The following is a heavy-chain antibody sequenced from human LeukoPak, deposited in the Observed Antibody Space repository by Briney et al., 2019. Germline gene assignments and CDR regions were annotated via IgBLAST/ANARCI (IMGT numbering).Heavy chain of an antibody. CDR3: ARDNWNYGSSMDV. CDR2: IYYSGST. V-gene: IGHV4-59*01. J-gene: IGHJ6*02. D-gene: IGHD1-7*01. CDR1: GGSISSYY. Sequence: SETLSFTCTVSGGSISSYYWSWIRQPPGKGLEWIGYIYYSGSTNYNPSLKSRVTISVDTSKNQLSLKLSSVTAADTAVYYCARDNWNYGSSMDVWGQGTTVTVSS.